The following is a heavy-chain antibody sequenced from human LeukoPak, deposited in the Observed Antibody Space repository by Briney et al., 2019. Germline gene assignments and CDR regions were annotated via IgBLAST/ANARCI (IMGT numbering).Heavy chain of an antibody. D-gene: IGHD3-10*02. CDR3: AELGITMIGGV. Sequence: GGSLRLSCADSGFTFSSYEINWVPQAPGKGLEWFSYISSSGSTIYYADSVKGRFTISRDNAKNSLYLQMNSLRAEDTAVYYCAELGITMIGGVWGKGTTVTISS. V-gene: IGHV3-48*03. CDR2: ISSSGSTI. CDR1: GFTFSSYE. J-gene: IGHJ6*04.